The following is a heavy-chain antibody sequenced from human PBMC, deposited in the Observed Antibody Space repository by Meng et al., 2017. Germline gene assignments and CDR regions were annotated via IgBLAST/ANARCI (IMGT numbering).Heavy chain of an antibody. D-gene: IGHD6-19*01. CDR2: ISGSGGST. V-gene: IGHV3-23*01. J-gene: IGHJ4*02. Sequence: GESLKISCAASGFTFSSYAMSWVRQAPGKGLEWVSAISGSGGSTYYADSVKGRFTISRDNAKNSLYLQMNSLRAEDTAVYYCARDPIPGIAVAGKFFDYWGQGTLVTVSS. CDR3: ARDPIPGIAVAGKFFDY. CDR1: GFTFSSYA.